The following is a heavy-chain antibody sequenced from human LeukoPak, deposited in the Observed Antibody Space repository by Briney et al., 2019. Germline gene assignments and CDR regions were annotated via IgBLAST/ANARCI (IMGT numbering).Heavy chain of an antibody. J-gene: IGHJ4*02. V-gene: IGHV3-23*01. D-gene: IGHD3-9*01. CDR3: ADLISTGYYSDF. Sequence: PGGSLRLSCAASGFTFSTYGMSWVRQAPGKGLEWVSMIGGSGGAAYYADSVKGRFTISRDNSKNTLYLQMNSLRAGDTAVYYCADLISTGYYSDFWGQGTLVTVSS. CDR1: GFTFSTYG. CDR2: IGGSGGAA.